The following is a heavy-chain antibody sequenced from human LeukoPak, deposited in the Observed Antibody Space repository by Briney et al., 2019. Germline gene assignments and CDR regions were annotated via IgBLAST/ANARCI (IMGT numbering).Heavy chain of an antibody. J-gene: IGHJ4*02. D-gene: IGHD3-10*01. CDR1: GGSISSYY. Sequence: SETLSLTCTVSGGSISSYYWSWIRQPPGKGLEWIGYIYHSGSTYYNPSLKSRVTISVDTSKNQFSLKLSSVTAADTAVYYCARRGYYGSGSLDYWGQGTLVTVSS. V-gene: IGHV4-59*04. CDR2: IYHSGST. CDR3: ARRGYYGSGSLDY.